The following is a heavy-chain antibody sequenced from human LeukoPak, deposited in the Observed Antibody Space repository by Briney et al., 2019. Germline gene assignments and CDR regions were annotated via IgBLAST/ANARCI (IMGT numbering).Heavy chain of an antibody. CDR1: GYTFTSYG. V-gene: IGHV1-18*01. Sequence: ASVKVSCKASGYTFTSYGISWVRQAPGQGLEWMGWISAYNGNTNYAQKLQGRVTMTTDTSTSTAYMEPRSLRSDDTAVYYCARATTEYSSGWYEDYYYYMDVWGKGTTVTVSS. CDR2: ISAYNGNT. J-gene: IGHJ6*03. D-gene: IGHD6-19*01. CDR3: ARATTEYSSGWYEDYYYYMDV.